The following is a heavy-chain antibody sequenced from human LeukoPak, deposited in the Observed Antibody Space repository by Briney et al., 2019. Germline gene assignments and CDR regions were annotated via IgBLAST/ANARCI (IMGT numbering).Heavy chain of an antibody. D-gene: IGHD3-3*01. J-gene: IGHJ5*02. Sequence: GESLRLSCAASGFTFSSHWMSWVRQAPGKGLEWVANIKQDGSEKYYVDSVKGRFTISRDNAKNSLYLQMNSLRAEDTAVYYCARDTSYYDFWSGYPGWFDPWGQGTLVTVSS. CDR2: IKQDGSEK. CDR1: GFTFSSHW. V-gene: IGHV3-7*03. CDR3: ARDTSYYDFWSGYPGWFDP.